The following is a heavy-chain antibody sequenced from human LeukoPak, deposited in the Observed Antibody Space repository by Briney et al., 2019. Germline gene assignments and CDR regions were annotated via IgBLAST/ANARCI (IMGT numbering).Heavy chain of an antibody. CDR2: ISSSSSYI. Sequence: GGSLRLSCAASRFTFSSYCMNWVGQARGKGLEWVSSISSSSSYIYYADSVKGRFTISRDNAKNSLYLQMNSLRAEDTAVYYCASHRGPDYYGLGSYYNAYFDYWGQGTLVTVSS. CDR1: RFTFSSYC. J-gene: IGHJ4*02. D-gene: IGHD3-10*01. CDR3: ASHRGPDYYGLGSYYNAYFDY. V-gene: IGHV3-21*01.